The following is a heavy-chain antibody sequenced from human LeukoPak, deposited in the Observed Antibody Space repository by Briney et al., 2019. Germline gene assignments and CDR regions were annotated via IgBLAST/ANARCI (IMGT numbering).Heavy chain of an antibody. CDR2: ISSSGSTI. CDR3: ARVKGFLEWLDY. D-gene: IGHD3-3*01. Sequence: PGGSLRLSCAASGFTFSNYWMSWIRQAPGKGLEWVSYISSSGSTIYYADSVKGRFTISRDNAKNSLYLQMNSLRAEDTAVYYCARVKGFLEWLDYWGQGTLVTVSS. CDR1: GFTFSNYW. J-gene: IGHJ4*02. V-gene: IGHV3-11*04.